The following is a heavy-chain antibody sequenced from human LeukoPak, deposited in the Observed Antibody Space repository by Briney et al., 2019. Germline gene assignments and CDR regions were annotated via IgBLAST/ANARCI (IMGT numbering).Heavy chain of an antibody. CDR3: ARGGWVRGVITRNGLDY. V-gene: IGHV1-8*01. CDR2: MNPNSGNT. J-gene: IGHJ4*02. Sequence: GAPVKVSCKASGYTFTSYYINWVRQATGQGPEWMGWMNPNSGNTDYAQRFQGRVTMTRNTSISTAYMDLSSLRSDDTAVYYCARGGWVRGVITRNGLDYWGQGTLVTVSS. CDR1: GYTFTSYY. D-gene: IGHD3-10*01.